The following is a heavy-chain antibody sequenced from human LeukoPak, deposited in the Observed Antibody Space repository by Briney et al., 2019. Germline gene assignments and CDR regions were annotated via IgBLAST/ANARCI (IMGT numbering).Heavy chain of an antibody. Sequence: TLSLTCAVSGGSISSGGYSWSWIRQPPGKGLEWIGYTYHSGSTYYNPSLKSRVTMSVDRSKNQFSLKLSSVTAADTAVYYCARGNYRSAFDIWGQGTMVTVSS. CDR1: GGSISSGGYS. CDR2: TYHSGST. CDR3: ARGNYRSAFDI. V-gene: IGHV4-30-2*01. J-gene: IGHJ3*02. D-gene: IGHD4-11*01.